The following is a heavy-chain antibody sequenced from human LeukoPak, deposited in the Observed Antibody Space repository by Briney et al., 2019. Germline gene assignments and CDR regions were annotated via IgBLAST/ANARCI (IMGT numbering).Heavy chain of an antibody. V-gene: IGHV3-48*03. D-gene: IGHD1-26*01. CDR3: ARTGGSYPYYFEY. Sequence: GGSLRLSYAASGFIFRSYEMNWVRQAPGKGLEWVSYISSSGSTIYYADSVKGRFTLSRDNAKNSLYLQMNSLRAEDTAVYYCARTGGSYPYYFEYWGQGTLVTVSS. CDR2: ISSSGSTI. J-gene: IGHJ4*02. CDR1: GFIFRSYE.